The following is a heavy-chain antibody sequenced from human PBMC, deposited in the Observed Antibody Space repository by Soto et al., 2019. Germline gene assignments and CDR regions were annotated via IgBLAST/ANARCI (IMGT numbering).Heavy chain of an antibody. CDR1: GFTVSSNY. CDR3: ARDGDYSNYGGYDY. V-gene: IGHV3-66*01. Sequence: EVQLVESGGGLVQPGGSLRLSCAASGFTVSSNYMSWVRQAPGKGLEWVSVIYSGGSTYYADSVKGRFTISRDNSKNTLYLQMNSLRAEDTAVYYCARDGDYSNYGGYDYWGRGTLVTVSS. D-gene: IGHD4-4*01. J-gene: IGHJ4*02. CDR2: IYSGGST.